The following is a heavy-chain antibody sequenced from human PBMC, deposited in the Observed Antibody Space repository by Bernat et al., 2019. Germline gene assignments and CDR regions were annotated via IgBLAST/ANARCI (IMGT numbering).Heavy chain of an antibody. D-gene: IGHD2/OR15-2a*01. CDR2: VYPSGIT. V-gene: IGHV3-53*02. CDR3: ARATSYYLPSDY. Sequence: EVQLVETGGGLIQPGGSLRLSCAASGFTVSNNYMSWVRQAPGKGLAWVSVVYPSGITYYADSVKGRFTLTRDNSKNSLSRKMNNLRAEDTAVYYCARATSYYLPSDYWGQGTLVTVSS. CDR1: GFTVSNNY. J-gene: IGHJ4*02.